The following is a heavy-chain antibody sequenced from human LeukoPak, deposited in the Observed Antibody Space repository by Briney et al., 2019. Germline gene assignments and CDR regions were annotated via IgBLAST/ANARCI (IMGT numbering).Heavy chain of an antibody. J-gene: IGHJ5*02. CDR1: GGSLKNFA. D-gene: IGHD1-26*01. CDR3: ARGNGGSYDWFDP. Sequence: ASVKVSCKASGGSLKNFAISWVRQAPGQGLEWMGGIIPIFGTANYAQKFQGRVTITADESTSTAYMELSSLRSEDTAVYYCARGNGGSYDWFDPWGQGTLVTVSS. CDR2: IIPIFGTA. V-gene: IGHV1-69*13.